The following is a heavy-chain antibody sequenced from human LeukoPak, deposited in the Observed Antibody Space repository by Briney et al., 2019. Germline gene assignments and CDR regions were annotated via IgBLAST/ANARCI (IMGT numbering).Heavy chain of an antibody. CDR3: ATWPGGWYGEDS. CDR2: IYGGGST. Sequence: GGSLRLSCAASGFTVSSNFMSWVRQAPGTGLEWVSVIYGGGSTYYADSVKGRFTISRDTYKNTLYLQMDSLRAEDTALYYCATWPGGWYGEDSWGQGTLVTVAS. CDR1: GFTVSSNF. V-gene: IGHV3-53*01. D-gene: IGHD6-19*01. J-gene: IGHJ4*02.